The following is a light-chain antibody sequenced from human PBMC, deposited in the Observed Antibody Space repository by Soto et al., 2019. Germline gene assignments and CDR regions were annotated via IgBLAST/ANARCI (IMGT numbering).Light chain of an antibody. V-gene: IGKV3-20*01. J-gene: IGKJ2*01. Sequence: EIVLTQSPGTLPFSPGERATLSCRASQSVSSNYLVWYQQKPGQAPRPLIYGASSRATGIPERFSGSGSGTDFTLTISMLEPEDFSVYYCQQYANSPFTVGQGTKLEIK. CDR2: GAS. CDR3: QQYANSPFT. CDR1: QSVSSNY.